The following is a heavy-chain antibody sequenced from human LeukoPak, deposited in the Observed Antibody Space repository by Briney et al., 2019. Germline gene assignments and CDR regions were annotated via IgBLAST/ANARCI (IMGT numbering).Heavy chain of an antibody. CDR1: GFTFGSYD. J-gene: IGHJ4*02. CDR2: IKQDGSEK. V-gene: IGHV3-7*01. Sequence: GGSLRLPCAASGFTFGSYDLSWVRQAPGKGLEWVANIKQDGSEKYYVDSVKGRFTISRDNAKNSLYLQMNSLRAEDTAVYYCARGICSGGSCHFDYWGQGTLVTVSS. CDR3: ARGICSGGSCHFDY. D-gene: IGHD2-15*01.